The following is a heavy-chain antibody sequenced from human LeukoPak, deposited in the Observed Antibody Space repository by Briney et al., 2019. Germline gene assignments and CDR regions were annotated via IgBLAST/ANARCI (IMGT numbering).Heavy chain of an antibody. CDR1: GFTFSNYA. D-gene: IGHD3-16*01. V-gene: IGHV3-23*01. CDR3: AKALGVVDFFDY. Sequence: GGSLRLSCAASGFTFSNYAMTWVRQAPGKGLEWVSTIIGRGDSTYYADSVKGRFTISRDNSKNTLYLRMNGLRAEDTALYYCAKALGVVDFFDYWGKGTLVTVSS. J-gene: IGHJ4*02. CDR2: IIGRGDST.